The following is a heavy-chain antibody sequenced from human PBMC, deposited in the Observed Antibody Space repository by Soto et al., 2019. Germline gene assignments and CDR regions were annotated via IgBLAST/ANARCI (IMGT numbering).Heavy chain of an antibody. CDR3: ATPPISPGLY. J-gene: IGHJ4*02. V-gene: IGHV3-23*01. CDR2: ISGSGGGDST. D-gene: IGHD2-21*01. Sequence: GGSLRLSCAASGFTFSSHAMSWVRQAPGRGLEWVSGISGSGGGDSTYYADSVKGRFTISRDNSKNTLYLQMNSLRAEDTAVYYCATPPISPGLYWGQGTLVTVSS. CDR1: GFTFSSHA.